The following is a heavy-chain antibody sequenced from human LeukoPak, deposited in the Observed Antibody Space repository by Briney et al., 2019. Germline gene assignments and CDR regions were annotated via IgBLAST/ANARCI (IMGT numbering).Heavy chain of an antibody. D-gene: IGHD1-1*01. CDR1: GFIFSSYA. CDR2: ITLDGSDS. Sequence: GGSLRLSCAASGFIFSSYAMSWVRLAPGKGLEWVATITLDGSDSYYVDSVKGRFTVSRDNAKNSLYLQMNSLRVEDTAVFYCTTENWYVFENWGQGSLVTVSS. V-gene: IGHV3-7*04. J-gene: IGHJ4*02. CDR3: TTENWYVFEN.